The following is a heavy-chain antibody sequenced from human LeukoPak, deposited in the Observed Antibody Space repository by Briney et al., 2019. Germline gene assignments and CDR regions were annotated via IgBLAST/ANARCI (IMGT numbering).Heavy chain of an antibody. CDR1: GFTFSSYS. Sequence: PGGSLRLSCAASGFTFSSYSMNWVRQAPGKGLEWVSSISSSSSYIYYADSVKGRFTISRDNAKNSLYLQMSSLRAEDTAVYYCARALRTVWGYYFDYWGQGTLVTVSS. V-gene: IGHV3-21*01. CDR2: ISSSSSYI. CDR3: ARALRTVWGYYFDY. D-gene: IGHD4-17*01. J-gene: IGHJ4*02.